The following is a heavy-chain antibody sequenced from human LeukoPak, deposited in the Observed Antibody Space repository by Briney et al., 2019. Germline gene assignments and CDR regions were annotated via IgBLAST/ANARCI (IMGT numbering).Heavy chain of an antibody. CDR3: ARGIQLWLPDY. Sequence: GGSLRLSCAASGFTFSSYGMHWVRQAPGKGLEWVAVIWYDGSNKYYADSVKGRFIISRDNSKNTLYLQMNSLRAEDTAVYYCARGIQLWLPDYWGQGTLVTVSS. CDR2: IWYDGSNK. CDR1: GFTFSSYG. V-gene: IGHV3-33*01. J-gene: IGHJ4*02. D-gene: IGHD5-18*01.